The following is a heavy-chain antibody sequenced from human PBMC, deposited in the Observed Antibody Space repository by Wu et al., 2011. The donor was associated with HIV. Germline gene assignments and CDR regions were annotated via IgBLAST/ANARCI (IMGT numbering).Heavy chain of an antibody. D-gene: IGHD4-17*01. Sequence: QVQLVQSGAEVKKPGSSAKVSCKASGGTFSSHAINWVRQAPGQGLEWMGRIIPMFGTPNYARKFQGRVTITADESTSTAYMELSSLRSEDTAVYYCAREAWAPLLTTNRYFDLWGRGSLVTVSS. CDR3: AREAWAPLLTTNRYFDL. V-gene: IGHV1-69*18. CDR2: IIPMFGTP. CDR1: GGTFSSHA. J-gene: IGHJ2*01.